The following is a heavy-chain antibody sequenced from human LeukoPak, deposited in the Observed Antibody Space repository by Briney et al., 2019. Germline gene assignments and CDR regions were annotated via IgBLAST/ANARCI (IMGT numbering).Heavy chain of an antibody. CDR3: ARGRRYCSSTSFYTPSTGGFDP. Sequence: SETLSLTCAVYGGSFSGYYWSWIRQPPGKGLEWIVEINHSGSTNYNPSLKSRVTISVDTSKNQFSLKLSSVTAADTAVYYCARGRRYCSSTSFYTPSTGGFDPWGQGTLVTVSS. CDR2: INHSGST. V-gene: IGHV4-34*01. D-gene: IGHD2-2*02. J-gene: IGHJ5*02. CDR1: GGSFSGYY.